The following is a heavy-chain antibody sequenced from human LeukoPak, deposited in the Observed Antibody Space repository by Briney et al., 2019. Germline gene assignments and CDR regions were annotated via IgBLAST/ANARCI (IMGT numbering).Heavy chain of an antibody. D-gene: IGHD3-10*01. J-gene: IGHJ4*02. CDR3: AKNSGSHNCFDY. Sequence: GGSLRLSCAASGFAVNSKDMSWVRQAPGKGLEWVSLISHAGGAYYADSVNGRFSISRDNSKNTLYLQMNSLRAEDTAVYYCAKNSGSHNCFDYWGQGTLVTV. CDR1: GFAVNSKD. V-gene: IGHV3-66*01. CDR2: ISHAGGA.